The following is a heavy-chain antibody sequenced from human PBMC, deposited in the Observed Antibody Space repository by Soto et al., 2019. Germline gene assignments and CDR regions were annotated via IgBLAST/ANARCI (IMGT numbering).Heavy chain of an antibody. CDR1: GGSFSGYY. Sequence: PSETLSLTCAVYGGSFSGYYWSWIRQPPGKGLEWIGEINHSGSTDYNPSLKSRVTISVDTSKNQFSLKLSSVTAADTAVYYCARSPCYCSSTSCCRDYWGQGTLVTVS. D-gene: IGHD2-2*01. V-gene: IGHV4-34*01. CDR2: INHSGST. J-gene: IGHJ4*02. CDR3: ARSPCYCSSTSCCRDY.